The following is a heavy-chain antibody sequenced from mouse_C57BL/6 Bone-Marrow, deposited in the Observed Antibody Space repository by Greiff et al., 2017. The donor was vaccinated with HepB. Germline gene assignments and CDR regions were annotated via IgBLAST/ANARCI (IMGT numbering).Heavy chain of an antibody. CDR2: IDPEDGDT. V-gene: IGHV14-1*01. Sequence: VQLQQSGAELVRPGASVKLSCTASGFNIKDYYMHWVKQRPEQGLEWIGRIDPEDGDTEYAPKFQGKATMTADTSSNTAYLQLSSLTSEDTAVYYCTRGYGSSKGFDYWGQGTLVTVSA. J-gene: IGHJ3*01. D-gene: IGHD1-1*01. CDR1: GFNIKDYY. CDR3: TRGYGSSKGFDY.